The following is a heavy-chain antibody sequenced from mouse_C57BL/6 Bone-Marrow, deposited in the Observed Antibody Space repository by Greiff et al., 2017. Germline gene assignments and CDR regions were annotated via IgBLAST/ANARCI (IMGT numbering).Heavy chain of an antibody. Sequence: QVQLQQSGPELVRPGASVGMSCKASGYIFTSYWMHWVKQRPGQGLEWIGMIDPSNSETTLNQKFKDKATLNVDKSSNTAYMHLSSLTSEASAVYYCARAHYYGYVPYFTVWGAGTTVTVSS. V-gene: IGHV1-59*01. CDR1: GYIFTSYW. CDR3: ARAHYYGYVPYFTV. J-gene: IGHJ1*01. D-gene: IGHD1-2*01. CDR2: IDPSNSET.